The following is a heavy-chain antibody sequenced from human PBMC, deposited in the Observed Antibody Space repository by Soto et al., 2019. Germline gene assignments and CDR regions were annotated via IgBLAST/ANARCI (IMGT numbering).Heavy chain of an antibody. CDR1: GFTVSSNY. CDR3: ARDSPRPYSSGWYAGGMDV. J-gene: IGHJ6*02. D-gene: IGHD6-19*01. CDR2: IYSGGST. Sequence: GSLRLSCAASGFTVSSNYMSWVRQAPGKGLEWVSVIYSGGSTYYADSVKGRFTISRDNSKNTLYLQMNSLRAEDTAVYYCARDSPRPYSSGWYAGGMDVWGQGTTVTVSS. V-gene: IGHV3-53*01.